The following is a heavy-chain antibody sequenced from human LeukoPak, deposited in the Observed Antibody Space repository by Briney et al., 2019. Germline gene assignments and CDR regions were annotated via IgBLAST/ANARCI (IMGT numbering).Heavy chain of an antibody. V-gene: IGHV3-23*01. CDR1: GFTFTTYA. CDR2: ISGSGGST. D-gene: IGHD1-14*01. J-gene: IGHJ4*02. Sequence: GGSLRLSCAASGFTFTTYAMSWVRQAPGKGLEWVSTISGSGGSTDYADSVKGRSTISRDNSKNTLYLQMNSLRVEDTAVYYCARGVEPLAANTLAYWGQGTLVTVSS. CDR3: ARGVEPLAANTLAY.